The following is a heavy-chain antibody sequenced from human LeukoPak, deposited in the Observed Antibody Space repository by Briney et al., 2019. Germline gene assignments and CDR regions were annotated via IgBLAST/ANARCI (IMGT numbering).Heavy chain of an antibody. CDR3: VSVNDYGDRSLYYFGY. J-gene: IGHJ4*02. V-gene: IGHV3-64D*06. Sequence: PGGSLRLSCSASGFTFSNYGMYWVRQAPGKGLEFVSAISSDGGNTYYADSVKGRFTISRDNSKNTLYLQTSSLRAEDTAVYYCVSVNDYGDRSLYYFGYWGQGTLVTVSS. CDR2: ISSDGGNT. D-gene: IGHD4-17*01. CDR1: GFTFSNYG.